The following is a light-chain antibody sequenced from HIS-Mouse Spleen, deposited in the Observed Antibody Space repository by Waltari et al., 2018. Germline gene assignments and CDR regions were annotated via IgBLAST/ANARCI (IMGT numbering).Light chain of an antibody. V-gene: IGKV2-28*01. J-gene: IGKJ2*01. CDR3: MQALQTPRT. CDR1: QSLLHSNGYNY. Sequence: DIVMTQSPLSLPVTPGEPASNSCRSSQSLLHSNGYNYLDWYLQKPGQSPQLLIYLGSNRASGVPDRFSGSGSGTDFTLKISRVEAEDVGVYYCMQALQTPRTFGQGTKLEIK. CDR2: LGS.